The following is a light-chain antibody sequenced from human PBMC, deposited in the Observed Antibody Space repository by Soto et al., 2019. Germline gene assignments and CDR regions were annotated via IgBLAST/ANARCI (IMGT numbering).Light chain of an antibody. CDR3: QQYNDYPLT. J-gene: IGKJ4*01. CDR2: DVS. Sequence: AIQLTQSPSSLSASIGDRVTITCRASQGISGPLAWYQQKPGKAPKSLMSDVSILKSGVPSRCSGSGSGTDFTLTMNSLQPDDFATYYCQQYNDYPLTVSGGTKVE. CDR1: QGISGP. V-gene: IGKV1D-13*01.